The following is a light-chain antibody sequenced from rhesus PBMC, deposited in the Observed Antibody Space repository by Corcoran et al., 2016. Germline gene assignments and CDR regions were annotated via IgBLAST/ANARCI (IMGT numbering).Light chain of an antibody. V-gene: IGKV1-22*01. CDR3: QQYSSRPPT. CDR1: QGISSG. CDR2: KAS. Sequence: DIQMTQSPSSLSASVGDTVTITCRASQGISSGLAWYQQKPGKAPKLLNYKASSLQSGVPSRFSGSGSVTGCSTTVRSLQSADFATYYCQQYSSRPPTFGGGTKVELK. J-gene: IGKJ4*01.